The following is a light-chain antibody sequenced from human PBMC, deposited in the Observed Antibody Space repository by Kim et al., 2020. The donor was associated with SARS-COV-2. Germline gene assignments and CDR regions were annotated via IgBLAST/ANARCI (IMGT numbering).Light chain of an antibody. J-gene: IGKJ1*01. CDR2: GAS. CDR3: QQYGSSWT. Sequence: EIVLTQSPGTLSLSPGERATLSCRASQNVSSSYLAWYQQKPGQAPKLLIYGASSRATGIPDRFSGSESGTDFTLTISRLETEDFAVYYCQQYGSSWTFGEGTKMDIK. CDR1: QNVSSSY. V-gene: IGKV3-20*01.